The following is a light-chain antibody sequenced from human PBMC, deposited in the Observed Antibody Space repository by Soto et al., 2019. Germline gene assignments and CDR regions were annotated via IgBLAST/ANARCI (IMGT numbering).Light chain of an antibody. V-gene: IGLV6-57*04. J-gene: IGLJ2*01. CDR2: ENN. Sequence: FMLTQPRSVSESPGKTLSISCTRSSGSIANNYVQWYQQRPGSAPTTVIYENNQRLSGVPDRFSGSTDGSSNSASLTISGLQTEDEADYYCQSYDSDFVVFGGGTKLTVL. CDR1: SGSIANNY. CDR3: QSYDSDFVV.